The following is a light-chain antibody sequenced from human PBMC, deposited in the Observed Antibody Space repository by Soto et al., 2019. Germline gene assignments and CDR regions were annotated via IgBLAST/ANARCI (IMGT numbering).Light chain of an antibody. V-gene: IGKV1-9*01. CDR2: TAS. CDR3: LQLNSYPRT. Sequence: IRLTQSPSSLSASVVDRVTITCRASQGISSYLAWYQQKPGKAPKLLIYTASTLQSGVPSRFSGSGSGTDFTLTISSLQPDDFATYYCLQLNSYPRTFGQGTKVDIK. CDR1: QGISSY. J-gene: IGKJ1*01.